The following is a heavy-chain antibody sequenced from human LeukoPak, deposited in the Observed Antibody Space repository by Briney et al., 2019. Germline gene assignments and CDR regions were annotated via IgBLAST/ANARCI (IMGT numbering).Heavy chain of an antibody. D-gene: IGHD5-12*01. CDR3: AKDRFWGYSGYDESGADY. CDR2: ISGSGGST. CDR1: GFTFSSYA. Sequence: PGGSLRLSCAASGFTFSSYAMSSVRQAPGKGLEWVSAISGSGGSTYYADSVKGRFTISRDNSKITLYLQMNSLRAEDTAVYYCAKDRFWGYSGYDESGADYWGQGTLVTVSS. V-gene: IGHV3-23*01. J-gene: IGHJ4*02.